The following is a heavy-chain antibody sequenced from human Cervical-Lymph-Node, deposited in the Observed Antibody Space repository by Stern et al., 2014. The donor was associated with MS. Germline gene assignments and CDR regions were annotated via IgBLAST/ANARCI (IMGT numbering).Heavy chain of an antibody. CDR1: GGSISSYY. V-gene: IGHV4-59*01. Sequence: QVQLQESGPGLVKPSETLSLTCTVSGGSISSYYWSWIRQPPGKGLEWIGYIYYSGSTNYNPSLKSRVTISVDTSKNQFSLKLSSVTAADTAVYYCARGGAGLYSYGSFDYWGQGTLVTVSS. CDR3: ARGGAGLYSYGSFDY. J-gene: IGHJ4*02. D-gene: IGHD5-18*01. CDR2: IYYSGST.